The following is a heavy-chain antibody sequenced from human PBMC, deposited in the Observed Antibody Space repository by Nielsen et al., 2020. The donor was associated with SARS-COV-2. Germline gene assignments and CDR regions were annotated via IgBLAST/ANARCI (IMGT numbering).Heavy chain of an antibody. Sequence: GESLKISCAASGFTFSSYWMSWVRQAPGKGLEWVANIKQDGSEKYYADSVKGRFTISRDNAKNSLYLQMNSLRAEDTAVYYCAREVRFLEWFSPMDVWGQGTTVTVSS. J-gene: IGHJ6*02. CDR2: IKQDGSEK. CDR3: AREVRFLEWFSPMDV. V-gene: IGHV3-7*01. CDR1: GFTFSSYW. D-gene: IGHD3-3*01.